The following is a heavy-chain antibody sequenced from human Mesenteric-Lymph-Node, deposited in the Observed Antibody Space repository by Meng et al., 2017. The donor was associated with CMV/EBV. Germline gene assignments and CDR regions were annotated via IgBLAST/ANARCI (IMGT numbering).Heavy chain of an antibody. V-gene: IGHV3-48*03. CDR1: GFTFSDYE. D-gene: IGHD5-18*01. Sequence: GESLKISCEASGFTFSDYEMNWVRQAPGKGLEWLSYISTTGGIIYYADSVKGRFTISRDNAKNSVYLEMNGLRAEDTAVYYCARTGYTYDYWGQGTLVTVSS. CDR2: ISTTGGII. J-gene: IGHJ4*02. CDR3: ARTGYTYDY.